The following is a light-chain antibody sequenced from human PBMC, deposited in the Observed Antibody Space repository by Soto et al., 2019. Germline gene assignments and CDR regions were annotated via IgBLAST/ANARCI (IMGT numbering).Light chain of an antibody. CDR2: AAS. Sequence: DIQMTQSPSSLSASVGDRVTITCRASQGISDYLAWYQQKPGKVPKLLIYAASTLQSGVPSRFSGRGSGTEFALTISSLEPEDFATYYCQSLYGARFTFGPGTRVDF. V-gene: IGKV1-27*01. J-gene: IGKJ3*01. CDR3: QSLYGARFT. CDR1: QGISDY.